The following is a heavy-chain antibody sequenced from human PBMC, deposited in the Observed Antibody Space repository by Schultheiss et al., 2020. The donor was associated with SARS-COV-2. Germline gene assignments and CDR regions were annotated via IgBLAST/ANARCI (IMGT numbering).Heavy chain of an antibody. CDR1: GGSISSGGYY. V-gene: IGHV4-39*07. CDR3: ARFDTAMVPFDY. J-gene: IGHJ4*02. CDR2: INHSGST. D-gene: IGHD5-18*01. Sequence: SETLSLTCTVSGGSISSGGYYWSWIRQPPGKGLEWIGEINHSGSTNYNPSLKSRVTISVDTSKNQFSLKLSSVTAADTAVYYCARFDTAMVPFDYWGQGTLVTVSS.